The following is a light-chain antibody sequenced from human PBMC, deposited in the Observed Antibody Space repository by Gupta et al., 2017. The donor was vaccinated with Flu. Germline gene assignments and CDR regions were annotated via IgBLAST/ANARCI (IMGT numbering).Light chain of an antibody. Sequence: SSGGIASNYVQWYQQRPGSSPTTVIYEHNRRPSGVPDRFAASIDRSSDSASLTISGLKTEDEADYYCQSYEGTHVVFGGGTKLTVL. CDR2: EHN. CDR3: QSYEGTHVV. V-gene: IGLV6-57*01. J-gene: IGLJ3*02. CDR1: SGGIASNY.